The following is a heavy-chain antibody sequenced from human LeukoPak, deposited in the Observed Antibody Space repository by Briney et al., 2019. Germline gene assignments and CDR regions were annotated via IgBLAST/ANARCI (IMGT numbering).Heavy chain of an antibody. D-gene: IGHD6-6*01. CDR2: IYYSRST. CDR3: ARSINFDY. CDR1: GGSISSYY. V-gene: IGHV4-59*01. J-gene: IGHJ4*02. Sequence: SETLSLTCTVSGGSISSYYWSWIRQPPGKGLEWIGYIYYSRSTNYNPSLKSRVIISVDTSKNQVSLKLSSVTAADTAVYYCARSINFDYWGQGTLVTVSS.